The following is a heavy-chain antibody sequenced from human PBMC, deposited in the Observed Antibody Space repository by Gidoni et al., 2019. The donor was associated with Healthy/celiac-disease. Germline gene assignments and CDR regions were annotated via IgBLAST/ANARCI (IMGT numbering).Heavy chain of an antibody. Sequence: QLQLQESGPGLVKPSETLSLTCTVSGGSISSSSYYWGWIRQPPGKGLEWIGSIYYSGSTYYNPSLKSRVTISVDTSKNQFSLKLSSVTAADTAVYYCARYQLQSGWFDPWGQGTLVTVSS. J-gene: IGHJ5*02. CDR1: GGSISSSSYY. CDR3: ARYQLQSGWFDP. CDR2: IYYSGST. D-gene: IGHD2-2*01. V-gene: IGHV4-39*01.